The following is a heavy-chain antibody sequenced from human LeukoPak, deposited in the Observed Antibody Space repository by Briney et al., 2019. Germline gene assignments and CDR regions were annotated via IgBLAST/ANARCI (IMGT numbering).Heavy chain of an antibody. D-gene: IGHD3-10*02. J-gene: IGHJ4*02. CDR3: VRDRYYVPDY. CDR1: GFTFSSTW. CDR2: ITSDGRTT. V-gene: IGHV3-74*01. Sequence: GGSLRLSCVASGFTFSSTWMHWVRHGAGKGLVWLSRITSDGRTTIYADSVEGRFTISRDNAKNTLYLQMNSLRVEDTAVYYCVRDRYYVPDYWGQGTLVTVSS.